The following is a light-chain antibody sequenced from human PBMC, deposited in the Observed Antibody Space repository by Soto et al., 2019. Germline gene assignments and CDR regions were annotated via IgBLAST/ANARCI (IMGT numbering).Light chain of an antibody. Sequence: IQLTQSPSSLSASVGDRVTITCRASQGINNYVAWNQQKPGKAPKLLIYGASTLQSGVPSRFSGSGSGTDFTLTISSLLPEDFATYYCHQLNNYPITFGQGARLEI. V-gene: IGKV1-9*01. J-gene: IGKJ5*01. CDR1: QGINNY. CDR3: HQLNNYPIT. CDR2: GAS.